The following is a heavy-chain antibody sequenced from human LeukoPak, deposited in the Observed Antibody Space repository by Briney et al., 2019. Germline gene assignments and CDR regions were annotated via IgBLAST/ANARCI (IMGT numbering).Heavy chain of an antibody. V-gene: IGHV1-8*01. CDR2: MNPNSGNT. J-gene: IGHJ4*02. D-gene: IGHD2-2*01. CDR1: GYTFTSYD. CDR3: AKDISSNCYRGRGVDH. Sequence: ASVKVSCKASGYTFTSYDINWVRQATGQGLEWMGWMNPNSGNTGYAQKFQGRVTMTRNTSISTAYMELSSLRAEDTAVYYCAKDISSNCYRGRGVDHWGQGTLVTVSS.